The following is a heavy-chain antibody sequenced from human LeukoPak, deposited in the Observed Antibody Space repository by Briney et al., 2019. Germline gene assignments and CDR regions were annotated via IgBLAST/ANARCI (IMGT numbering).Heavy chain of an antibody. CDR3: ATTPGGYTYGYFDP. J-gene: IGHJ5*02. CDR2: IYTSGST. V-gene: IGHV4-4*07. D-gene: IGHD5-18*01. Sequence: SETLSLTCTVSGGSISNYYCNWIRQSAGKGLEWIGRIYTSGSTNYNPSLKSRVIMSVDTSKNQFSLKLSSVTAADTAVYYCATTPGGYTYGYFDPWGPGTLVTVSS. CDR1: GGSISNYY.